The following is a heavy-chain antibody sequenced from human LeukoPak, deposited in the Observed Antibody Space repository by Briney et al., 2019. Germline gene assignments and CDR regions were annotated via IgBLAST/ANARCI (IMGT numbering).Heavy chain of an antibody. J-gene: IGHJ4*02. V-gene: IGHV3-23*01. D-gene: IGHD1-26*01. CDR3: AKDVFAEWELLGSPSDY. Sequence: PGGSLRLSCAASGFTFSSYAMTWVRQAPGEGLEWVSAISPSGGDTYYADSVQGRFSISRDDSKNTLYLQMNSLRAEDTAIYYCAKDVFAEWELLGSPSDYWGQGTLVTVSS. CDR1: GFTFSSYA. CDR2: ISPSGGDT.